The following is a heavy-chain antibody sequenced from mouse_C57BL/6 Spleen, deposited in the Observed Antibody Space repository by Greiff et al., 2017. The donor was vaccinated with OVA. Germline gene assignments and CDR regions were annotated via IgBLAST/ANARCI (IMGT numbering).Heavy chain of an antibody. CDR1: GYAFSSYW. D-gene: IGHD4-1*01. V-gene: IGHV1-80*01. Sequence: QVQLKESGAELVKPGASVKISCKASGYAFSSYWMNWVKQRPGKGLEWIGQIYPGDGDTNYNGKFKGKATLTADKSSSTAYMQLSSLTSEDSAVYFCARGGDNWPWFAYWGQGTLVTVSA. J-gene: IGHJ3*01. CDR2: IYPGDGDT. CDR3: ARGGDNWPWFAY.